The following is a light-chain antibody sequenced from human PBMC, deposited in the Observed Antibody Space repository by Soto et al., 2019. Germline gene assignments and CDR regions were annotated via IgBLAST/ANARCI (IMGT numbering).Light chain of an antibody. V-gene: IGKV1-5*01. CDR3: QQYDSFQYS. Sequence: VHMTQSPSTLSASVGDRVTITCRASQSISYWVAWYQQKPGQVPKLLIYDAPPLESVVPSRLNGNKSGTEFTLTINGLQPDDCATYYCQQYDSFQYSFGQGTKLEI. CDR1: QSISYW. J-gene: IGKJ2*03. CDR2: DAP.